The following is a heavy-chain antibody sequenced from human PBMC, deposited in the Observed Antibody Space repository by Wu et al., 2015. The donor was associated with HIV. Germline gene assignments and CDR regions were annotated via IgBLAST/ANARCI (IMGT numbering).Heavy chain of an antibody. V-gene: IGHV1-69*01. CDR1: GGTFSSYA. D-gene: IGHD1-26*01. CDR2: IIPIFGTA. CDR3: ARDRKDLIVGATTHWYFDL. Sequence: QGRLKQFGPQVKKPGSSVKVSCKASGGTFSSYAISWVRQAPGQGLEWMGGIIPIFGTANYAQKFQGRVTITADESTSTAYMELSSLRSEDTAVYYCARDRKDLIVGATTHWYFDLWGRGTLVTVSS. J-gene: IGHJ2*01.